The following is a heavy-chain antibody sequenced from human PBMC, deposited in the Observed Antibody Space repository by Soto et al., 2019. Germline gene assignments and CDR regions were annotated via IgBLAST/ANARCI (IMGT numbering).Heavy chain of an antibody. CDR2: IYYSGST. CDR1: GGSISSGDYY. CDR3: ACIFSGGYGYGFYYYGMDV. Sequence: SETLSLTCTVSGGSISSGDYYWSWIRQPPGKGLEWIGYIYYSGSTYYNPSLKSRVTISVDTSKNQFSLKLSSVTAADTAVYYCACIFSGGYGYGFYYYGMDVWGQGTTVTVSS. J-gene: IGHJ6*02. V-gene: IGHV4-30-4*01. D-gene: IGHD5-18*01.